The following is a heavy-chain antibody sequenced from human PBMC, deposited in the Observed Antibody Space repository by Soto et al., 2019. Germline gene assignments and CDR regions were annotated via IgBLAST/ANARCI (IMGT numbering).Heavy chain of an antibody. D-gene: IGHD3-10*01. Sequence: SETLSLTCTVSGVSISSGDYYWSWIRQPPGKGLEWIGYIYYSGSTYYNPSLKSRVTISVDTSKNQFSLKLSSVTAADTAVYYCARALLLWFGELYWFDPWGQGTLVTVSS. V-gene: IGHV4-30-4*01. J-gene: IGHJ5*02. CDR3: ARALLLWFGELYWFDP. CDR2: IYYSGST. CDR1: GVSISSGDYY.